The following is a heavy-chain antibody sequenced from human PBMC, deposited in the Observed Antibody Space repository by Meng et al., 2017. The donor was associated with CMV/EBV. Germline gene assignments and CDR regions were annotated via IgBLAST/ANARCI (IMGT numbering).Heavy chain of an antibody. Sequence: SVKVSCKASGYTFTSYDINWVRQATGQGLEWMGGIIPIFGTANYAQKFQGRVTITTDESTSTAYMELSSLRSEDTAVYYCARGDCSSTSCYGGYENGMDVWGQGTTVTVSS. D-gene: IGHD2-2*01. CDR1: GYTFTSYD. V-gene: IGHV1-69*05. CDR2: IIPIFGTA. CDR3: ARGDCSSTSCYGGYENGMDV. J-gene: IGHJ6*02.